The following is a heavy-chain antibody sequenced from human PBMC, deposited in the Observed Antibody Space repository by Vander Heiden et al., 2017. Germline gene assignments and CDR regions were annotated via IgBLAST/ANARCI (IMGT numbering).Heavy chain of an antibody. J-gene: IGHJ3*02. CDR3: AKHYHPRVQLKVSIADAFDI. Sequence: EVQLLESGGGLVQPGGSLRLSCAASGFTFSSYAMSWVRQAPGKGLEWVSAISGSGGSTYYAASVKGRFTISRDNSKNTLYLQMNSLRAEDTAVYYCAKHYHPRVQLKVSIADAFDIWGQGTMVTVSS. V-gene: IGHV3-23*01. CDR1: GFTFSSYA. CDR2: ISGSGGST. D-gene: IGHD1-1*01.